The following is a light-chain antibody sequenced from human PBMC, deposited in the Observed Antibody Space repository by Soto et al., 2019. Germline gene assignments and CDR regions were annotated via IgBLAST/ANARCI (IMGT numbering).Light chain of an antibody. V-gene: IGKV1-9*01. CDR2: DAS. CDR3: QQVNNTPLG. Sequence: IQLTQSPSFLSASVGDRVTIACRASQGISNFLAWYQQKPGKAPKLLIYDASTLESGVPSRFSGSGSGTEFTLTFSSLQLKVFGTFYYQQVNNTPLGFGKGTRLEIK. J-gene: IGKJ5*01. CDR1: QGISNF.